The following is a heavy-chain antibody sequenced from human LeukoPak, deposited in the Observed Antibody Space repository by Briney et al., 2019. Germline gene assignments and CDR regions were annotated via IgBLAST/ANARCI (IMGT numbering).Heavy chain of an antibody. D-gene: IGHD2-2*01. J-gene: IGHJ6*03. CDR3: ARGARPCSSTSCYYYYYMDV. V-gene: IGHV4-4*02. CDR2: IYHSGST. Sequence: GSLRLSCAVSGFTFSDYWMGWVRQPPGKGLEWIGEIYHSGSTNYNPSLKSRVTISVDKSKNQFSLKLSSVTAADTAVYYCARGARPCSSTSCYYYYYMDVWGKGTTVTVSS. CDR1: GFTFSDYW.